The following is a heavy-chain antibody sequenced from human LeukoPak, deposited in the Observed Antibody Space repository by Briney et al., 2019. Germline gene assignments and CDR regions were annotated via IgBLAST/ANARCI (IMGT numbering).Heavy chain of an antibody. CDR1: GFTFRNHW. V-gene: IGHV3-74*03. CDR2: ISSGGSST. Sequence: GSLRLSCAASGFTFRNHWMHWVRQTPGKGLVWVSRISSGGSSTTYADSVKGRFTISRDNAKNTLYLQMNNLRAEDTAMYYCARDQRVTGRPDIDYWGQGTLLIVSS. CDR3: ARDQRVTGRPDIDY. J-gene: IGHJ4*02. D-gene: IGHD6-6*01.